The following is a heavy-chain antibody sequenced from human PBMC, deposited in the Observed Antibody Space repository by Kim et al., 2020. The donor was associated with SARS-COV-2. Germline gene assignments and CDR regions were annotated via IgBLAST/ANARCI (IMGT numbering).Heavy chain of an antibody. D-gene: IGHD1-20*01. V-gene: IGHV3-21*01. CDR1: GFTFSSYR. J-gene: IGHJ4*02. Sequence: GGSLRLSCAASGFTFSSYRMNWVRQAPGKGLEWVSSISSSSSYIYYADSVKGRFTISRDNAKNSLYLQMNSLRAEDTAVYYCARGSRYNWNDVGYWGQGTLVTVSS. CDR3: ARGSRYNWNDVGY. CDR2: ISSSSSYI.